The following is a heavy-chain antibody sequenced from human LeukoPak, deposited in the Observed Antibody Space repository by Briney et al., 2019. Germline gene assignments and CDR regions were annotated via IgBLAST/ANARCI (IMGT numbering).Heavy chain of an antibody. CDR1: GGSISSSTYY. D-gene: IGHD6-19*01. CDR2: IYYSGST. J-gene: IGHJ6*03. CDR3: ARAREQWHNYYYYYYMDV. Sequence: PSETLSLTCTVSGGSISSSTYYWGWIRQPPGKGLEWIGSIYYSGSTYYNPSLKSRVTISVDTSKNQFSLKLSSVTAADTAVYYCARAREQWHNYYYYYYMDVWGKGTTVTVSS. V-gene: IGHV4-39*07.